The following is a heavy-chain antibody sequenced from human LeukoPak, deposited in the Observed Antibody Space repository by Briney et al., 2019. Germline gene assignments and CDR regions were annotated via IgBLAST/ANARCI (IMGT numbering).Heavy chain of an antibody. J-gene: IGHJ4*02. Sequence: QAGGSVTLSCAASGFTFNIYPMSWLRQAPGKGLEWGLAIRGSGGSTYYADSVKGRFTISRDNSKNTLYLQMNSLRAEDTAVYYCASYGSGSYSLSTDWGQGTLVTVSS. CDR3: ASYGSGSYSLSTD. CDR2: IRGSGGST. CDR1: GFTFNIYP. V-gene: IGHV3-23*01. D-gene: IGHD3-10*01.